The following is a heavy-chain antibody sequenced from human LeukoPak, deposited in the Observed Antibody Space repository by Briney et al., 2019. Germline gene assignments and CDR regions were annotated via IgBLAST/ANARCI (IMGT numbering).Heavy chain of an antibody. J-gene: IGHJ4*02. CDR1: GGSISNSSYY. V-gene: IGHV4-39*01. D-gene: IGHD3-9*01. Sequence: PSETLSLTCTVSGGSISNSSYYWGWIRQPPGKGLEWIGAIYYSGGTYFNPSLRSRVTVSVDTSDNQFFLKLSSVTAADTAVYYCASQYYDILTGYPYYFDYWGQGTLVTVSS. CDR2: IYYSGGT. CDR3: ASQYYDILTGYPYYFDY.